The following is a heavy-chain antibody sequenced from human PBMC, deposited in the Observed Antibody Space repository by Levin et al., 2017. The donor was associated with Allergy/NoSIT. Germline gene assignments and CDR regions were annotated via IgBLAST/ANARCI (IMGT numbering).Heavy chain of an antibody. V-gene: IGHV1-18*01. CDR2: ISAYNGNT. D-gene: IGHD3-3*01. Sequence: KISCKASGYTFSSYGISWVRQAPGQGLEWMGWISAYNGNTNYAQKLQGRVTMTTDTSTSTAYMELRSLRSDDKALYYCARASFDFWSGYTIDYWGQGTLVTVSS. J-gene: IGHJ4*02. CDR1: GYTFSSYG. CDR3: ARASFDFWSGYTIDY.